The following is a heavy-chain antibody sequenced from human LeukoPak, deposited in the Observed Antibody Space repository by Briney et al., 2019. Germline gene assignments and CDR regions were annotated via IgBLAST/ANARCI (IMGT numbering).Heavy chain of an antibody. V-gene: IGHV4-34*01. Sequence: SETLSLTCAVYGGSFSGYYWSWIRQPPGKGLEWIGKINHSGSTNYNPSLKSRVTISVDTSKNQFSLKLSSVTAADTAVYYCARFVKKHPKLYFDRAEDWFDPWGQGTLVTVSS. J-gene: IGHJ5*02. D-gene: IGHD3-9*01. CDR1: GGSFSGYY. CDR3: ARFVKKHPKLYFDRAEDWFDP. CDR2: INHSGST.